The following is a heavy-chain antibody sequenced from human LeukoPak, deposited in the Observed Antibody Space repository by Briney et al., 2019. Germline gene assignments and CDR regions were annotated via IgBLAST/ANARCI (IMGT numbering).Heavy chain of an antibody. CDR3: ARDTYYYNSSAFYHYYYGMDV. CDR2: IESDGSRT. V-gene: IGHV3-74*01. D-gene: IGHD3-22*01. Sequence: GGSLRLSCAASGFTFSNCWMHWVRQVPGKGLEWVSRIESDGSRTRYADSVKGRFTISRDNAKNTLDLQMNSLRAKDTAVYYCARDTYYYNSSAFYHYYYGMDVWGQGTTVTVSS. CDR1: GFTFSNCW. J-gene: IGHJ6*02.